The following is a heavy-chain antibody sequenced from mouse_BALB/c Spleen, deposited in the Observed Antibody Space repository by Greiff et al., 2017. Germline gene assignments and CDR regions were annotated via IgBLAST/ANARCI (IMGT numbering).Heavy chain of an antibody. CDR1: GFTFSDYG. J-gene: IGHJ4*01. D-gene: IGHD2-1*01. CDR2: ISNLAYSI. Sequence: EVMLVESGGGLVQPGGSRKLSCAASGFTFSDYGMAWVRQAPGKGPEWVAFISNLAYSIYYADTVTGRFTISRENAKNTLYLEMSSLRSEDTAMYYCARSYGNYAMDYWGQGTSVTVSS. CDR3: ARSYGNYAMDY. V-gene: IGHV5-15*02.